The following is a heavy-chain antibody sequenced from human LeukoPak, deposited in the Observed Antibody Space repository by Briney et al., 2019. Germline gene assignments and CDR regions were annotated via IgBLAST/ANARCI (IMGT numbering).Heavy chain of an antibody. CDR1: GFTFTNFE. J-gene: IGHJ4*02. D-gene: IGHD2-15*01. CDR2: ISSSGSKM. V-gene: IGHV3-48*03. CDR3: ARGPRDPTEYCSGGRCAPTYEV. Sequence: GGSLRLSCAASGFTFTNFEMDWVRQAPGKGLEWVSYISSSGSKMYYADSVKGRFSISRDNAKNSLYLQMNSLRAEDTAVYYCARGPRDPTEYCSGGRCAPTYEVWGQGTLVTVSS.